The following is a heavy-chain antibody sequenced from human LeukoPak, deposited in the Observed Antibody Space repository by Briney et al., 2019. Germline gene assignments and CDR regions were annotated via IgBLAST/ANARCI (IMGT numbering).Heavy chain of an antibody. CDR2: VYHPGTT. Sequence: SETLSLTCNVSGYSISSGYYWGWIRQSPGKGLEWIGTVYHPGTTYYSPSLKSRLAISLDTSTNRFSLKLTSVTATDTAVYYCASAHYEATGLGYYFKFWGQGTLVSVSS. V-gene: IGHV4-38-2*02. D-gene: IGHD2-8*02. CDR1: GYSISSGYY. CDR3: ASAHYEATGLGYYFKF. J-gene: IGHJ4*02.